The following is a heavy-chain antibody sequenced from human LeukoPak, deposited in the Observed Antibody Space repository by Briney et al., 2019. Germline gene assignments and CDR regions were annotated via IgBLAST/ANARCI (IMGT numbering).Heavy chain of an antibody. CDR1: GYTFSSYG. V-gene: IGHV1-18*01. CDR2: ISAYSGNT. D-gene: IGHD3-22*01. Sequence: GASVKVSCKASGYTFSSYGIRWVRQAPGQGLEGMGWISAYSGNTKTPQRFQGRVTMTTDTSTSTAYMELRSLRSDDTAVYYCARVLAAYYYDSSGLNYFDYWGQGTLVTVSS. CDR3: ARVLAAYYYDSSGLNYFDY. J-gene: IGHJ4*02.